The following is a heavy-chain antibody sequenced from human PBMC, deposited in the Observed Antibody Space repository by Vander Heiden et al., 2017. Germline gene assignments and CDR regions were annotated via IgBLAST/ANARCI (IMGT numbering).Heavy chain of an antibody. V-gene: IGHV3-30*18. CDR1: GFTFSGYG. D-gene: IGHD2-15*01. CDR3: AKDRLRDVVVVGYGLFDP. Sequence: QVQLVESGGGVVQPGRSLRLSCAASGFTFSGYGMHWVRQAPGKGLEWVAVISYDGSNKYYADSVKGRFTISRDNSKNTLYLQMNSLRAEDTAVYYCAKDRLRDVVVVGYGLFDPWCQGTLVTVSS. J-gene: IGHJ5*02. CDR2: ISYDGSNK.